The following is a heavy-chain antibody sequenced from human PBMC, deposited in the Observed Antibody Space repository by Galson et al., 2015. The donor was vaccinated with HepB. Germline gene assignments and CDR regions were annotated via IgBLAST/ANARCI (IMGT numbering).Heavy chain of an antibody. CDR1: GYTFTSYY. D-gene: IGHD3-22*01. J-gene: IGHJ5*02. V-gene: IGHV1-46*01. CDR2: INPSGGST. Sequence: VSCKASGYTFTSYYMHWVRQAPGQGLEWMGIINPSGGSTSYAQKFQGRVTMTRDTSTSTVYMELSSLRSEDTAVYYCARPNPYYSSGYHSIDLWGQGTLVTVSS. CDR3: ARPNPYYSSGYHSIDL.